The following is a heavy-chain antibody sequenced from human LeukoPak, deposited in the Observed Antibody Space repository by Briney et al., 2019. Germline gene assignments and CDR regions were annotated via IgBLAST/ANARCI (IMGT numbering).Heavy chain of an antibody. CDR1: GGSFSGYY. CDR2: INHSGST. CDR3: ARVELLPYWYFDL. Sequence: PSETLSLTCAVYGGSFSGYYWSWIRQPPGKGLEWLGEINHSGSTNYNPSHKSRVTISVDTSKNQFSLKLISVTDADTALYYCARVELLPYWYFDLWGRGTLVTVSS. V-gene: IGHV4-34*01. J-gene: IGHJ2*01. D-gene: IGHD1-26*01.